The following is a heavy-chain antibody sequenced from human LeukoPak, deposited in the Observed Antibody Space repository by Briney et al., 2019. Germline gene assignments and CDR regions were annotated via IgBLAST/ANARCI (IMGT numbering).Heavy chain of an antibody. CDR1: GFTFSSYS. J-gene: IGHJ4*02. V-gene: IGHV3-21*01. CDR3: ARDGPSIAADFDC. CDR2: IRSSSSYI. D-gene: IGHD6-6*01. Sequence: PGGSLRLSCAASGFTFSSYSMNWVRQAPGKGLEWVSSIRSSSSYIYYADSLKGRFTIPRNNAKNSLYLQMNSLRAEDSAVYYCARDGPSIAADFDCWGQGTLVTVSS.